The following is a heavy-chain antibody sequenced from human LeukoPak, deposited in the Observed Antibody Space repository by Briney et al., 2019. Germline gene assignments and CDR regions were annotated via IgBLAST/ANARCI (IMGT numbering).Heavy chain of an antibody. V-gene: IGHV4-38-2*02. CDR2: FYHGGST. J-gene: IGHJ4*02. Sequence: SETLSLTCTVSGYSISTGYYWDWIRQPPGKGLEWIGTFYHGGSTYYNPSLKSRVTISVDTSKNQFSLKLSSVTAADTAVYYCARDVVAAAGTWDYWGQGTLVTVSS. D-gene: IGHD6-13*01. CDR3: ARDVVAAAGTWDY. CDR1: GYSISTGYY.